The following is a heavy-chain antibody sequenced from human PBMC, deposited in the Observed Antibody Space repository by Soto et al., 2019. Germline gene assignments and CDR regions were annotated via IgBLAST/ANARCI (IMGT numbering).Heavy chain of an antibody. CDR1: GFTLSSYA. Sequence: GSLRLSCAASGFTLSSYAMSWVRQAPGKGLEWVSTFSSVGGGTYYADSVKGRFTISRDNSKNTLYLQMNSLRAEDTALYHCAKTGDSSGYNWFDPWGRGTLVTVSS. V-gene: IGHV3-23*01. D-gene: IGHD3-22*01. CDR2: FSSVGGGT. J-gene: IGHJ5*02. CDR3: AKTGDSSGYNWFDP.